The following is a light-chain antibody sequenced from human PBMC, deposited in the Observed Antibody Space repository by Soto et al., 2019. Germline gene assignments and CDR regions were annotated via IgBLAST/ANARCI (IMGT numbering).Light chain of an antibody. V-gene: IGKV3-15*01. CDR1: QSIRSN. Sequence: EILLTQSPATLSVSPGERGTLSCRASQSIRSNIAWYQQKPGKAPRLLIYGASTRATGIPARFSGSGFGTDFTLSIRSLEPEDFAVYYCQQRTNGLTFGGGTKVDIK. J-gene: IGKJ4*01. CDR2: GAS. CDR3: QQRTNGLT.